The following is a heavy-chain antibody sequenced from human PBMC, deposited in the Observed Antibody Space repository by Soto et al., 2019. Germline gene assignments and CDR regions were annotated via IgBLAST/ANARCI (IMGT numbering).Heavy chain of an antibody. V-gene: IGHV3-7*01. CDR2: IKHDGNEK. CDR3: VRATLSWGHYYFRGLDV. J-gene: IGHJ6*02. Sequence: GGSLRLSCAATGFMFGTYWMSWVRQAPGKGLEWVANIKHDGNEKYYADSVKGRFTVSRDNVKNFLHLQMSSLRGDDTGVYFCVRATLSWGHYYFRGLDVWGQGTTVTVS. CDR1: GFMFGTYW. D-gene: IGHD3-22*01.